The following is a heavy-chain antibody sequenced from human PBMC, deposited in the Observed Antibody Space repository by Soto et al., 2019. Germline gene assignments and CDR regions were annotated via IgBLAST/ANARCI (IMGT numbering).Heavy chain of an antibody. CDR1: GYTFTSYG. CDR2: ISAYNGNT. D-gene: IGHD3-3*01. Sequence: ASVKVSCKASGYTFTSYGISWVRQAPGQGLEWMGWISAYNGNTNYAQKLQGRVTMTTDTSTSTAYMELRSLRSDDTAVYYCARVERGARFLDRRMGAFDIWGQGTMVTVSS. CDR3: ARVERGARFLDRRMGAFDI. V-gene: IGHV1-18*01. J-gene: IGHJ3*02.